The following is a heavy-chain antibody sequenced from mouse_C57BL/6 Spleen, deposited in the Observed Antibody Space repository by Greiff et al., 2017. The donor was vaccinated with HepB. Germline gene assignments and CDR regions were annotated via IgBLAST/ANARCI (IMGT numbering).Heavy chain of an antibody. CDR1: GFTFTDYY. Sequence: EVMLVESGGGLVQPGGSLSLSCAASGFTFTDYYMSWVRQPPGKALEWLGFIRNKANGYTTEYSASVKGRFTISRDNSQSILYLQMNALRAEDSATDYCARRGSTTRVFDYWGQGTTLTVSS. D-gene: IGHD2-14*01. V-gene: IGHV7-3*01. J-gene: IGHJ2*01. CDR2: IRNKANGYTT. CDR3: ARRGSTTRVFDY.